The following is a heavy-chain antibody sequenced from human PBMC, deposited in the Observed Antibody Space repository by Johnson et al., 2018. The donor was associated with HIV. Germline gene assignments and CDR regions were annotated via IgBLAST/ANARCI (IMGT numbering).Heavy chain of an antibody. CDR2: IRYDGSNK. Sequence: QVQLVESGGGVVQPGRSLSLSCAASGFTFSSYGMHWVRQAPGKGLEWVAFIRYDGSNKYYADSVKGRFTISRDNAKNSLYLQMNSLRAEDTAVYYCAKARGTAPRGSSVFDIWGQGTMVTVS. CDR3: AKARGTAPRGSSVFDI. CDR1: GFTFSSYG. J-gene: IGHJ3*02. V-gene: IGHV3-33*03. D-gene: IGHD5-18*01.